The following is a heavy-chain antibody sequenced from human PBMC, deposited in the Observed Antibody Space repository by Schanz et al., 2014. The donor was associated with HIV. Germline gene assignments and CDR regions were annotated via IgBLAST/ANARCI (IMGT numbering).Heavy chain of an antibody. CDR1: GYTFSNYA. J-gene: IGHJ4*02. D-gene: IGHD2-15*01. Sequence: QVQLVQSGPEVKKPGASVTVSCKASGYTFSNYAINWVRQAPGQGLEWMGWISGYIGNTDYAQNLQDRVNMTTDTSTNTAYMQLRSLRSDDTAVYFCARGSCSDGTCYSGDHWGQGTLVAVSA. V-gene: IGHV1-18*01. CDR3: ARGSCSDGTCYSGDH. CDR2: ISGYIGNT.